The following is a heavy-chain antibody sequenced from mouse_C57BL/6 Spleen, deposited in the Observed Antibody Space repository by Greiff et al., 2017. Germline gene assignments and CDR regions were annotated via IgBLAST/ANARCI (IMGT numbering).Heavy chain of an antibody. V-gene: IGHV1-76*01. D-gene: IGHD1-2*01. CDR3: ARSANSYAMDY. J-gene: IGHJ4*01. CDR1: GYTFTDYY. Sequence: QVQLQQSGAELVRPGASVKLSCKASGYTFTDYYINWVKQRPGQGLEWIARFYPGSGNTYYNEKFKGKATLTAEKSSSTAYMQLSRLTSEDSAVYFCARSANSYAMDYWGQGTSVTVSS. CDR2: FYPGSGNT.